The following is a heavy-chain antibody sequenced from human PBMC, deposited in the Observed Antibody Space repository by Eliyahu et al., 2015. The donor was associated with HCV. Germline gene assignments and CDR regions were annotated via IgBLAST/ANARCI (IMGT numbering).Heavy chain of an antibody. Sequence: QVQLVQSGAEVKKPGASVKVSCKASGYTFTSYGISWVRQAPGQGLEWMGWISAYNGNTNYAQKLQGRVTMTTDTSTSTAYMELRSLRSDDTAVYYCARGPSPDFWSGYYSTYYFDYWGQGTLVTVSS. V-gene: IGHV1-18*01. J-gene: IGHJ4*02. CDR2: ISAYNGNT. D-gene: IGHD3-3*01. CDR3: ARGPSPDFWSGYYSTYYFDY. CDR1: GYTFTSYG.